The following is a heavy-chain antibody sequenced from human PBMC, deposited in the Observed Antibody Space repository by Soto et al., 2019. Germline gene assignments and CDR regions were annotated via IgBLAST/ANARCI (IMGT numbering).Heavy chain of an antibody. CDR3: AKRIVAAGTNALDV. CDR2: ISGSGGST. CDR1: GFTFSSDA. Sequence: EVQLLESGGGLVRPGGSLRLSCAASGFTFSSDAMSWVRQAPGKGLEWVSTISGSGGSTYYADSVKGRFTVSRDNSKNTLYLRMNSLRAEDTAVYYCAKRIVAAGTNALDVWGQGTTVTVSS. J-gene: IGHJ6*02. V-gene: IGHV3-23*01. D-gene: IGHD6-13*01.